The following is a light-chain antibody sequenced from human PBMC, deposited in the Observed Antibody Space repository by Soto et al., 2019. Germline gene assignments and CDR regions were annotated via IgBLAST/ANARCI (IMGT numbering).Light chain of an antibody. CDR3: SSFSRSSTPYV. J-gene: IGLJ1*01. CDR1: SSDVGGYNY. V-gene: IGLV2-14*01. CDR2: EVS. Sequence: QSALTQPASVSGSPGQSITISCTGTSSDVGGYNYVSWYQQHPGKAPKLIIYEVSNRPSGVSNRFFGSKSGNTASLTISGVQAEDEADYYCSSFSRSSTPYVFGTGTKVTVL.